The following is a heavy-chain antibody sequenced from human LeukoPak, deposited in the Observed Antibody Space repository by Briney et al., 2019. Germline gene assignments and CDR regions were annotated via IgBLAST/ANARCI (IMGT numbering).Heavy chain of an antibody. CDR1: GFIFSSYA. J-gene: IGHJ4*02. Sequence: GGSLRLSCSASGFIFSSYAMHWVRQAPGKRLDYVSAITSDGGTTYYADSVKGRFTISRDNSRNTLYLQMSSLRVEDTAVYYCARDPPYSSSWYHFDYWGQGTLVTVSS. CDR2: ITSDGGTT. CDR3: ARDPPYSSSWYHFDY. D-gene: IGHD6-13*01. V-gene: IGHV3-64*04.